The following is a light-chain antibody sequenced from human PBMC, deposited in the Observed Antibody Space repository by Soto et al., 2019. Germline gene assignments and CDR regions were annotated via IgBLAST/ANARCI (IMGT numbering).Light chain of an antibody. V-gene: IGKV1-5*01. Sequence: DIQITQSPSTLSASVGDRVTITWRASQSIGSWLAWYQQKPGKAPKLLIYDASSLESGVPSRFSGRPLSGSAAGTAFSLTISSLQPDDVETDDCPQYNTYPWTFGQGTRLEIK. CDR2: DAS. CDR3: PQYNTYPWT. CDR1: QSIGSW. J-gene: IGKJ5*01.